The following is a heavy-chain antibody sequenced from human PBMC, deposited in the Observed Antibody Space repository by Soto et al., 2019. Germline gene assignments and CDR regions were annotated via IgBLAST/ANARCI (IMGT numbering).Heavy chain of an antibody. D-gene: IGHD2-21*02. CDR1: GYSFTSYD. CDR3: ARGNYLLLHDR. V-gene: IGHV1-8*01. Sequence: GASVKLSCKHSGYSFTSYDINWVRQAAGQGLEWMGWMNPNSGNTGYAQKFQGRVTMTRNTSISTAYMELSSLRSEDTAVYYCARGNYLLLHDRWGQGTLVTAPQ. J-gene: IGHJ5*02. CDR2: MNPNSGNT.